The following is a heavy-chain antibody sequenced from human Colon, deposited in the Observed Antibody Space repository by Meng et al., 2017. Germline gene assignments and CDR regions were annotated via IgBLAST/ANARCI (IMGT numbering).Heavy chain of an antibody. CDR1: GGSVSSGSHY. Sequence: QGLLQESGPGLVRPSETLSLTCNVSGGSVSSGSHYWSWIRQPPGKGLEWIGYMFHSGTTKYNPSLKSRVSMSVDTTKNQFYLKLTSVTVADTAVFYCARLIAGWPFYFDYWGQGILVTVSS. D-gene: IGHD6-19*01. CDR2: MFHSGTT. V-gene: IGHV4-61*01. J-gene: IGHJ4*02. CDR3: ARLIAGWPFYFDY.